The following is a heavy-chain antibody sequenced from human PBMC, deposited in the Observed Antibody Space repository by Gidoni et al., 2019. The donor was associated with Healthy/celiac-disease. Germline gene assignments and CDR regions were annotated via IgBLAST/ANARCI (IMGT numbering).Heavy chain of an antibody. V-gene: IGHV2-5*02. Sequence: QLTLKESGPTLVKPTQTLTLTSTFSGFSLSTSGVGVGWIRQPPGKAMEWLALIYWDDDKRYSPSLKSRLTSTKDTSKTQVVLTMTNMDPVDTATYYCAHRLSAYDFWSGYFTIHVAFDIWGQGTMVTVSS. D-gene: IGHD3-3*01. CDR2: IYWDDDK. CDR3: AHRLSAYDFWSGYFTIHVAFDI. J-gene: IGHJ3*02. CDR1: GFSLSTSGVG.